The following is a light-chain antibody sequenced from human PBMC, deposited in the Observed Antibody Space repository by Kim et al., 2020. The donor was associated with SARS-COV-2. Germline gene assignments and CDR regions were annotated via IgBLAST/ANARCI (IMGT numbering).Light chain of an antibody. CDR2: GAS. Sequence: PGARATLSCRASQSVSIYLAWYQQKPGQAPRLLIYGASSRATGIPDRFSGSGSGADFTLTISRLEPEDFAVYYCQQYGSSPAPLTFGGGTKVDIK. CDR1: QSVSIY. V-gene: IGKV3-20*01. CDR3: QQYGSSPAPLT. J-gene: IGKJ4*01.